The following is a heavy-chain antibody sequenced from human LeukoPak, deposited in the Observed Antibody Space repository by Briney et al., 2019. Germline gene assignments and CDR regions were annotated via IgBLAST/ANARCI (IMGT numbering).Heavy chain of an antibody. CDR2: ISGSGGST. V-gene: IGHV3-23*01. CDR3: AKDEVDFGDP. CDR1: GFTFSSYA. Sequence: PGGSLRLCCAASGFTFSSYAMSWVRQAPGKGLGWVSAISGSGGSTYYADSVKGRFTISRDNSKNTLYLQMNSLRAEDTAVYYCAKDEVDFGDPWGQGTLVTVSS. J-gene: IGHJ5*02. D-gene: IGHD5-12*01.